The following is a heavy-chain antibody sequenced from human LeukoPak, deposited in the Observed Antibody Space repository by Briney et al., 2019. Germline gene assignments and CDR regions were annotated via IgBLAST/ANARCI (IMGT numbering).Heavy chain of an antibody. CDR2: ISGSGSST. CDR1: GFTFSSYA. CDR3: AKDLGPLVNFDY. J-gene: IGHJ4*02. V-gene: IGHV3-23*01. Sequence: GGSLRLSCAASGFTFSSYAMSGVRQAPGKELEWVSVISGSGSSTYYADSVKGRFTISRDNSKNTLYLQMNSLRAEDTAVYYCAKDLGPLVNFDYWGQGTLVTVSS. D-gene: IGHD6-6*01.